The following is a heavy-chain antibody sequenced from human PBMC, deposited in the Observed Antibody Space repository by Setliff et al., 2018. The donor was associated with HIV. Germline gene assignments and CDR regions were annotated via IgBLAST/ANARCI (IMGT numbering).Heavy chain of an antibody. J-gene: IGHJ5*02. D-gene: IGHD2-15*01. Sequence: SETLSLTCDVSGVPISKNRNWWSWVRQPPGKGLEWIGEIYFNLQTNYNPAVKSRVSMGLDNAKDQFSLRLTSVTAADTAIYYCTRDWWAYGLMGSWGQGMLVTVSS. CDR3: TRDWWAYGLMGS. CDR1: GVPISKNRNW. V-gene: IGHV4-4*02. CDR2: IYFNLQT.